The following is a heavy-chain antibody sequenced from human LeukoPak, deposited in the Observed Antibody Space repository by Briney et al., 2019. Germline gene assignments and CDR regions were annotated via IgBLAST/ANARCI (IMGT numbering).Heavy chain of an antibody. CDR1: GFTFSSYA. J-gene: IGHJ4*02. CDR2: ISYDGSNK. Sequence: SGGSLRLSCAASGFTFSSYAMHWVRQAPGKGLEWVAVISYDGSNKYYADSVKGRFTISRDNSKNTLYLQMNSLRAEDTAVYYCARDWQRGYSLWLKTVFDYWGQGTLVTVSS. D-gene: IGHD5-18*01. V-gene: IGHV3-30-3*01. CDR3: ARDWQRGYSLWLKTVFDY.